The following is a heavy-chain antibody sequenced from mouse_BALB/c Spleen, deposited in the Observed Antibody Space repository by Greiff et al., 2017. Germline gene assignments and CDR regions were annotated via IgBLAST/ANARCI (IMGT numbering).Heavy chain of an antibody. CDR3: ARHWGDY. CDR2: ISSGGSYT. J-gene: IGHJ2*01. V-gene: IGHV5-9-3*01. CDR1: GFTFSSYA. Sequence: EVMLVESGGGLVKPGRSLKLSCAASGFTFSSYAMSWVRQTPEKRLEWVATISSGGSYTYYPDSVKGRFTISRDNAKNTLYLQMSSLRSEDTAMYYCARHWGDYWGQGTTLTVSS.